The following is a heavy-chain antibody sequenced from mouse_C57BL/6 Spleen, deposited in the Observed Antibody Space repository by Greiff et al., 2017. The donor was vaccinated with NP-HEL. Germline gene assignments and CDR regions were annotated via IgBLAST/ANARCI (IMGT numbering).Heavy chain of an antibody. CDR1: GYAFTNYL. V-gene: IGHV1-54*01. Sequence: VQLQQSGAELVRPGTSVKVSCKASGYAFTNYLIEWVKQRPGQGLEWIGVINPGSGGTNYNEKFKGKATLTADKSSSTAYMQLSSLTSEDSAVYFCARSRDSSGYAAYWGQGTLVTVSA. CDR3: ARSRDSSGYAAY. CDR2: INPGSGGT. J-gene: IGHJ3*01. D-gene: IGHD3-2*02.